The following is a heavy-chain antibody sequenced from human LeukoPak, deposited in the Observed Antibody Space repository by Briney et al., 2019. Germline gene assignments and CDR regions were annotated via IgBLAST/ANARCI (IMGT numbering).Heavy chain of an antibody. CDR1: GGTFSSYA. J-gene: IGHJ6*03. Sequence: GASVKVSCKASGGTFSSYAISWVRQATGQGLEWMGWMNPNSGNTGYAQKFQGRVTITRNTSISTAYMELSSLRSEDTAVYYCARGKRLRITIFGMPHYYYYMDVWGKGTTVTVSS. CDR2: MNPNSGNT. CDR3: ARGKRLRITIFGMPHYYYYMDV. V-gene: IGHV1-8*03. D-gene: IGHD3-3*01.